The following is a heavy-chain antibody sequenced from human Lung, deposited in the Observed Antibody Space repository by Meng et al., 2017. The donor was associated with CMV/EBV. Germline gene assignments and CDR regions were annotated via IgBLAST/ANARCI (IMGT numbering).Heavy chain of an antibody. J-gene: IGHJ5*02. D-gene: IGHD3-22*01. CDR3: ARGYYSDSSGHYYANPHWFDP. Sequence: SETLSLXCSVSGGSISSNSYYWGWIRQPPGKGLEWIGSMYYSGSTYYNPSLKSRVTISVDTSKNQISLKLSSVTASDTAVYYCARGYYSDSSGHYYANPHWFDPWGRGTMVTVSS. CDR1: GGSISSNSYY. CDR2: MYYSGST. V-gene: IGHV4-39*07.